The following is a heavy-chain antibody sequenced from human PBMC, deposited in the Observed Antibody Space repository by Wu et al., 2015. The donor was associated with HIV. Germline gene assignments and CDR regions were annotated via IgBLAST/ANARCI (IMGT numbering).Heavy chain of an antibody. J-gene: IGHJ4*02. Sequence: QVQLVQSGPEVKEPGASVKVSCKGSGYFFSEFYTHWVRQAPGHGPEWMGFINPKTGKAKYAEKFRDRVSLSRDTSMRTTYMELTRLTFDDSAIYYCVRDGGPVEFDHWGQGTPVIVSS. CDR2: INPKTGKA. V-gene: IGHV1-2*02. CDR1: GYFFSEFY. CDR3: VRDGGPVEFDH. D-gene: IGHD6-19*01.